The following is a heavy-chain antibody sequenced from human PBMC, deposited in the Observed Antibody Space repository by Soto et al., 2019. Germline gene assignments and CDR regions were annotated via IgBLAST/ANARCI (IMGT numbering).Heavy chain of an antibody. Sequence: PGGSLRLSCAVSGFIVSNNYMSWVRQAPGKGLEWVSVIYSDGSTYYADSVKGRFTISRDNSKNTLYLQMNSLRAEDTAVYYCARANYYDRSGYSFDYWGQGTLVTV. CDR2: IYSDGST. D-gene: IGHD3-22*01. CDR3: ARANYYDRSGYSFDY. CDR1: GFIVSNNY. J-gene: IGHJ4*02. V-gene: IGHV3-53*01.